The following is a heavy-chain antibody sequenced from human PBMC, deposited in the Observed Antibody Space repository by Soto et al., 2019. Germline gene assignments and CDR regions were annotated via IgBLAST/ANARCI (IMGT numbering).Heavy chain of an antibody. J-gene: IGHJ6*02. D-gene: IGHD2-15*01. CDR2: ISGSGGST. CDR1: GFIFNSYA. V-gene: IGHV3-23*01. CDR3: AKDPTSWWYGLDV. Sequence: GGSLRLSCAASGFIFNSYAMNWVRQAPGKELEWVSGISGSGGSTYYADSVKGRFTISRDNSKNTLYLQMSSLRAEDSAIYYCAKDPTSWWYGLDVWGQGTTVTVS.